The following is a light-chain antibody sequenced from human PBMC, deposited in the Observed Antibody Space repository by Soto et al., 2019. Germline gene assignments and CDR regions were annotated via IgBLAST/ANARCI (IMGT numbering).Light chain of an antibody. CDR1: TSNIGSNY. CDR3: ATWDDSLNGFYV. CDR2: RNN. V-gene: IGLV1-47*01. J-gene: IGLJ1*01. Sequence: QCVLTQPPSASGTPGQGVTISCSGRTSNIGSNYVYWYQQLPGTAPKLLIYRNNQRPSGVPDRFSGSKSGTSASLAISGLRSDDEADYFCATWDDSLNGFYVFGTGTKVTVL.